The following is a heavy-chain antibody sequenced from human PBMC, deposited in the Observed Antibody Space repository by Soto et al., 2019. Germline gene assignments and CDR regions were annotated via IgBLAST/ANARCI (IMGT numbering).Heavy chain of an antibody. D-gene: IGHD3-10*02. Sequence: QVRLVQSGAEVKRPGASVKVPCKASGFTFTGYYFYWVRQAPGQGLEYMGWINPNTGDTTYAQRFQGRVTMTRDTSISTAYIHLTNLRSDDTAVYYCTRDPGVFGELWDLWGQGTLVTVSS. J-gene: IGHJ5*02. CDR2: INPNTGDT. V-gene: IGHV1-2*02. CDR3: TRDPGVFGELWDL. CDR1: GFTFTGYY.